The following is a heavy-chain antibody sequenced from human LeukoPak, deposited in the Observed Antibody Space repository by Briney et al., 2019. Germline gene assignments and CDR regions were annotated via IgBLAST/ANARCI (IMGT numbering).Heavy chain of an antibody. CDR1: GFTFSSYS. CDR3: ARRRSYYYGSGSYFNWFDL. D-gene: IGHD3-10*01. CDR2: ISSSSSYI. V-gene: IGHV3-21*01. Sequence: GGSLRLSCAASGFTFSSYSMNWVRQAPGKGLEWVSSISSSSSYIYYADSVKGRFTISRDNAKNSLYLQMNSLRAEDTAVYYCARRRSYYYGSGSYFNWFDLWGQGTLVTVSS. J-gene: IGHJ5*02.